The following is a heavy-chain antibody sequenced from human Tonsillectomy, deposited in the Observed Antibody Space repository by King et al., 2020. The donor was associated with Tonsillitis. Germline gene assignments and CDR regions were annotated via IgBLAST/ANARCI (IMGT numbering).Heavy chain of an antibody. CDR2: IIPIGGIK. CDR3: ASPRYSFSCVVAFDI. J-gene: IGHJ3*02. V-gene: IGHV1-69*09. D-gene: IGHD2/OR15-2a*01. Sequence: QLVQSGAEVKKPGSSVRVSCKASGGTFSSYAVTWVRQAPGQGLEWMGRIIPIGGIKNYAPKFQGRVTITADNSTSTAFMELSSLRSEDTAVYYCASPRYSFSCVVAFDIWGQGPMVTVSS. CDR1: GGTFSSYA.